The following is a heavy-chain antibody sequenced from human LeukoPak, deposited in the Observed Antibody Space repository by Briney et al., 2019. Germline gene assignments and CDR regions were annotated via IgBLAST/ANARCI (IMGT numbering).Heavy chain of an antibody. CDR3: ARDAPTVGVDS. V-gene: IGHV3-20*04. J-gene: IGHJ4*02. CDR2: INWNGGST. CDR1: GFIFDNYG. Sequence: GGSLRLSCAASGFIFDNYGMSWVRQAPGKGLEWVSGINWNGGSTGYADSVKGRFTISRDNAKNSLYLQMNSLRAEEDTALYYCARDAPTVGVDSWGQGTLVTVSS.